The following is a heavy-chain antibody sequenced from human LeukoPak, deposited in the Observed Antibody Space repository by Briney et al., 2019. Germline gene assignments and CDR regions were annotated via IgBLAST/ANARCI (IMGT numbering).Heavy chain of an antibody. J-gene: IGHJ4*02. Sequence: GRSLRLSCAASGFTFSSYGMHWVRQAPGKGLEWVAVISYDGSNKYYADSVKGRFTISRDNSKNTLYLQMDSLRAEDTAVYYCNMYHFDYWGQGTLVTVSS. D-gene: IGHD2-2*01. V-gene: IGHV3-30*03. CDR2: ISYDGSNK. CDR3: NMYHFDY. CDR1: GFTFSSYG.